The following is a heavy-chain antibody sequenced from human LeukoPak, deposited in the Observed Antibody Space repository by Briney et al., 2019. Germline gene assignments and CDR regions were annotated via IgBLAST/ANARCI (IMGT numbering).Heavy chain of an antibody. CDR3: ARETSGRFDF. V-gene: IGHV3-53*01. D-gene: IGHD3-10*01. Sequence: QPGGSLRLSCAASGLTVSSNYMNWVGQAPGKGLEWVSVIYSGGSIYYADSVKGRFTISRDNSKNTLDLQTNSLRPEDTAVYYCARETSGRFDFWGQGTLVTVSS. CDR1: GLTVSSNY. CDR2: IYSGGSI. J-gene: IGHJ4*02.